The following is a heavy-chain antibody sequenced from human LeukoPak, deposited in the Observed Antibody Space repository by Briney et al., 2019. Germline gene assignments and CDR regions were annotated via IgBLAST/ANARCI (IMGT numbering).Heavy chain of an antibody. D-gene: IGHD1-26*01. Sequence: SETLSLTCTVSGGSISSYYWSWIRQPPGKGLEWIGYIYTSGSTNYNPSLKSRVTISVDTSKNQFSLKLSSVTAADTAVYYCARREKDWFGPWGQGTLVTVSS. J-gene: IGHJ5*02. CDR1: GGSISSYY. V-gene: IGHV4-4*09. CDR3: ARREKDWFGP. CDR2: IYTSGST.